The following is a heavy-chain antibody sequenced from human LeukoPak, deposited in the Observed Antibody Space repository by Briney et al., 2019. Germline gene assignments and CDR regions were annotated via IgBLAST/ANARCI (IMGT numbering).Heavy chain of an antibody. CDR3: ARVMSASGSSLRYFDY. CDR1: RFIFNSYA. J-gene: IGHJ4*02. D-gene: IGHD3-10*01. Sequence: PGGSLRLSCAASRFIFNSYAMNWVRQAPGMGLEWVSAISGGGLGTYYADSMEGRFTISRDNSKDTLYLQMNSLRAEDTAVYYCARVMSASGSSLRYFDYWGQGTLVTVSS. CDR2: ISGGGLGT. V-gene: IGHV3-23*01.